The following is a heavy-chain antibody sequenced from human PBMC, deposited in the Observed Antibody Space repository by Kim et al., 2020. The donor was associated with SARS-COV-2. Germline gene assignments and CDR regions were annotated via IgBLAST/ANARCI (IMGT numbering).Heavy chain of an antibody. CDR2: IYHRGDT. V-gene: IGHV4-4*02. CDR3: ASRITGGGDY. D-gene: IGHD1-20*01. CDR1: GGSIISSNW. J-gene: IGHJ4*01. Sequence: SETLSLTCAVSGGSIISSNWWNWVRQPPGKGLEWIGEIYHRGDTNYNPSLRSRLTISVDKSKNQFSLNLVSVTAADTAVYYCASRITGGGDYWGHGTLVTVSS.